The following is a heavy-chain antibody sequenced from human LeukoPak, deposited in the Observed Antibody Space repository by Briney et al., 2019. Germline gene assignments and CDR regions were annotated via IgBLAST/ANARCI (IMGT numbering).Heavy chain of an antibody. CDR1: GGSISSYY. CDR3: ARAHKRHYYDSRGADAFDI. J-gene: IGHJ3*02. Sequence: SETLSLTCTVSGGSISSYYWSWIRQPPGKGLEWIGYIYYSGSTNYNPSLKSRVTISVDTSKNQFSLKLSSVTAADTAVYYCARAHKRHYYDSRGADAFDIWGQGTMVTVSS. CDR2: IYYSGST. V-gene: IGHV4-59*01. D-gene: IGHD3-22*01.